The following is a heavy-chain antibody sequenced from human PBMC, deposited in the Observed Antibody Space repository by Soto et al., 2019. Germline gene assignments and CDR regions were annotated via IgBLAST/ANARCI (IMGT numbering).Heavy chain of an antibody. CDR2: INHSGST. J-gene: IGHJ1*01. CDR3: ARVGYGYFQH. CDR1: GGSFSGYY. D-gene: IGHD5-12*01. V-gene: IGHV4-34*01. Sequence: QVQLQQWGAGLLKPSETLSLTCAVYGGSFSGYYWSWIRQPAGKGLEWIGEINHSGSTNYNPSLKSRVTISVDTSKNQFSLKLSSVTAADTAVYYCARVGYGYFQHWGQGTLVTVSS.